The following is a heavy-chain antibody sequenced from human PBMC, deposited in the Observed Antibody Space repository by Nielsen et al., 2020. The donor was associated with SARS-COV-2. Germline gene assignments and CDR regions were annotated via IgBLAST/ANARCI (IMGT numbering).Heavy chain of an antibody. CDR1: GFTFSNYT. CDR2: ISHDGRHK. D-gene: IGHD2-8*02. J-gene: IGHJ5*02. Sequence: GSLKISCAASGFTFSNYTMHWVRQTPGKGLEWVAVISHDGRHKYYADSVEGRFTVSRDNSQNMLYLQMNSLRGEDRAVYYCARAGGHNFVGWFDPWGQGTLVTVSS. V-gene: IGHV3-30*04. CDR3: ARAGGHNFVGWFDP.